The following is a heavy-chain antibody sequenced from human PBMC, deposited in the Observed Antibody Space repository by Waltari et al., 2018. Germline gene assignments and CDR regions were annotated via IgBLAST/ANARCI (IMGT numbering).Heavy chain of an antibody. CDR3: SRESGGGGKGWRGDS. V-gene: IGHV4-4*07. CDR2: IYSSGSI. CDR1: GGSINTYY. J-gene: IGHJ4*02. D-gene: IGHD1-26*01. Sequence: QVQLQESGPGLVKPSETLSLTCIVSGGSINTYYWNWIRQPAGKGLEWIGRIYSSGSIDYNSSLRSRVTMSVDTSRNQFSLQLSSVTAADTAVYFCSRESGGGGKGWRGDSWGQGTLVTVSS.